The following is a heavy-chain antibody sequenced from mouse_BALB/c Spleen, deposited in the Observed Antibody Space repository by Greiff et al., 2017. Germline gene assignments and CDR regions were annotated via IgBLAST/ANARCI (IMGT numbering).Heavy chain of an antibody. D-gene: IGHD2-2*01. Sequence: DVQLVESGGGLVKPGGSLKLSCAASGFTFSDYYMYWVRQTPEKRLEWVATISDGGSYTYYPDSVKGRFTISRDNAKNNLYLQMSSLKSEDTAMYYCARGGVNLYAMDYWGQGTSVTVSS. J-gene: IGHJ4*01. CDR2: ISDGGSYT. CDR1: GFTFSDYY. V-gene: IGHV5-4*02. CDR3: ARGGVNLYAMDY.